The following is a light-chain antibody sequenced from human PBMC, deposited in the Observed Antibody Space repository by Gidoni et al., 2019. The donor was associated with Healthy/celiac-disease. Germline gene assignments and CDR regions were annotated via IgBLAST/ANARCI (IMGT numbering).Light chain of an antibody. V-gene: IGKV3-20*01. CDR3: QQYGSSLLLT. J-gene: IGKJ4*01. Sequence: EIVLTPSPGTLSLSPGERATLSCRASQSVSSSYLAWYQHKPGQAPRLLIYGASSRAPGIPDRFSGSGSGTDFTLTISRLEPEDFAVYYCQQYGSSLLLTFGGGTKVEIK. CDR2: GAS. CDR1: QSVSSSY.